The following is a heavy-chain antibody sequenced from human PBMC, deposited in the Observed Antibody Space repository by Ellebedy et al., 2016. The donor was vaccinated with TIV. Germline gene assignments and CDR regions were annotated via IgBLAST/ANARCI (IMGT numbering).Heavy chain of an antibody. CDR3: VKRSGYYDSSGYHQFERGFWYFDL. CDR2: ISSNGGST. D-gene: IGHD3-22*01. Sequence: GGSLRLSXSASGFTFSSYAMHWVRQAPGKGLEYVSAISSNGGSTYYADSVKGRFTISRDNSKNTLYLQMSSLRAEDTAVYYCVKRSGYYDSSGYHQFERGFWYFDLWGRGTLVTVSS. V-gene: IGHV3-64D*06. CDR1: GFTFSSYA. J-gene: IGHJ2*01.